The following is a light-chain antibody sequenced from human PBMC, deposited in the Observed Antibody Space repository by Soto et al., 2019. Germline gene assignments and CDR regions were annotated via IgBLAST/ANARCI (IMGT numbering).Light chain of an antibody. J-gene: IGKJ1*01. CDR2: KVS. CDR3: MQGTLWPWT. CDR1: QILVDRDGNTY. V-gene: IGKV2-30*01. Sequence: VVMTQSPLSLPFTLGQPASISCSSSQILVDRDGNTYFNWYQQRPGQPPRRLIYKVSYRDSGVPDRFSGSGSGTDFTLKISRVEAEDVGFYYCMQGTLWPWTFGQGTKVEFK.